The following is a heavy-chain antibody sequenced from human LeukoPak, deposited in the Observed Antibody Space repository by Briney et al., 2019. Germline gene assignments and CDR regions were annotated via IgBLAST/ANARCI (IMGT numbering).Heavy chain of an antibody. V-gene: IGHV4-61*02. CDR3: ARSHGSSSSYYYYYYTDV. D-gene: IGHD6-6*01. CDR1: GGSISSGSFY. J-gene: IGHJ6*03. Sequence: PSETLSLTCTVSGGSISSGSFYWSWIRQPAGKGLEWIGLIYTSGSTNYNPSLKSRVTISVDTSKKQFSLNLSSVTAADTAVYYCARSHGSSSSYYYYYYTDVWGKGTTVTVSS. CDR2: IYTSGST.